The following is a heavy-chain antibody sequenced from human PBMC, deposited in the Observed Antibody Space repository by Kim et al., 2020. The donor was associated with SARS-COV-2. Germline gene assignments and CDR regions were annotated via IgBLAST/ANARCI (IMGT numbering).Heavy chain of an antibody. CDR2: IPYDGSNK. J-gene: IGHJ6*01. D-gene: IGHD5-18*01. CDR3: ARDTNRGYSYGWTYYYYG. V-gene: IGHV3-30*04. Sequence: GGSLRLSCAASGFTFSRYAMHWVRQAPGKGLEWVAVIPYDGSNKNYADSVKGRFTISRDNSKNTLYLQMNSLRAEDTAVYYCARDTNRGYSYGWTYYYYG. CDR1: GFTFSRYA.